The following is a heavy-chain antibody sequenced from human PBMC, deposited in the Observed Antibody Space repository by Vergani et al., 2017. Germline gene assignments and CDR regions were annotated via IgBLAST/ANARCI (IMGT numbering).Heavy chain of an antibody. CDR3: AKSYDFWSGYWGIFDY. CDR2: ISGSGGST. D-gene: IGHD3-3*01. V-gene: IGHV3-23*04. J-gene: IGHJ4*02. CDR1: GFTFSSYA. Sequence: EVQLVESGGGLVQPGGSLRLSCAASGFTFSSYAMSWVRQAPGKGLEWVSAISGSGGSTYYADSVKGRFTISRDNSKNTLYLQMNSLRAEYTAVYYCAKSYDFWSGYWGIFDYWGQGTLVTVSS.